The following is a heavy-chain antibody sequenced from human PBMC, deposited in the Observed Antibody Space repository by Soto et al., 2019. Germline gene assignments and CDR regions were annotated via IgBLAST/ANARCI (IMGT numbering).Heavy chain of an antibody. V-gene: IGHV4-39*01. CDR3: ATITGRHLDY. D-gene: IGHD1-20*01. CDR2: IDYSGTA. CDR1: SGSISVTNVF. Sequence: PSETLSLTCTVSSGSISVTNVFWGWVRQPPGKGLEWIGNIDYSGTAYFSPSLATRVTFHVDTSKNQFSLTLYSVTAADTAVYYSATITGRHLDYWGQGILVTVSS. J-gene: IGHJ4*02.